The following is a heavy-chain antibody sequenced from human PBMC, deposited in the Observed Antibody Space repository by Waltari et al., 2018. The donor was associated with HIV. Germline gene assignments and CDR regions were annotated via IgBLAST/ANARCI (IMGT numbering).Heavy chain of an antibody. CDR1: ASIFTGYG. CDR3: ARDLSAWYAQLEPVFDH. Sequence: QVQLVQSGADVKKPGPSVKVACKGAASIFTGYGVSWVLPATRQGLDWRGWISAYNGNTNYAQKLHGRVTITTDTSTSTAYMELRSLRSDATSVYYCARDLSAWYAQLEPVFDHWGQGTLVTVSA. CDR2: ISAYNGNT. J-gene: IGHJ4*02. V-gene: IGHV1-18*01. D-gene: IGHD6-19*01.